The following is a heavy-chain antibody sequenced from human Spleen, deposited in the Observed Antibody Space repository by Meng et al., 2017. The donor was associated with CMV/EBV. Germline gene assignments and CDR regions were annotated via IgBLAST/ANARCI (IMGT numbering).Heavy chain of an antibody. Sequence: GSLRLSCTVSGGSISSYYWSWIRQPPGKGLEWIGYIYYSGSVHYNPSLKSRVTMSLDTSKNQISLRLKSATTADTAVYYCARGGGYSYDLDSWGQGTLVTVSS. CDR2: IYYSGSV. D-gene: IGHD5-18*01. V-gene: IGHV4-59*01. CDR1: GGSISSYY. CDR3: ARGGGYSYDLDS. J-gene: IGHJ4*02.